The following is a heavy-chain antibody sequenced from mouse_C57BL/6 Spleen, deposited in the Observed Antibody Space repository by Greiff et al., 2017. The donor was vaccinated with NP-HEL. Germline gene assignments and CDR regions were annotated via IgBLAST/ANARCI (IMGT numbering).Heavy chain of an antibody. D-gene: IGHD1-1*01. CDR1: GFTFSDYY. CDR2: ISNGGGST. J-gene: IGHJ4*01. CDR3: ARQVITTVVAESYAMDY. V-gene: IGHV5-12*01. Sequence: EVQLQESGGGLVQPGGSLKLSCAASGFTFSDYYMYWVRQTPEKRLEWVAYISNGGGSTYYPDTVKGRFTISRDNAKNTLYLQMSRLKSEDTAMYYCARQVITTVVAESYAMDYWGQGTSVTVSS.